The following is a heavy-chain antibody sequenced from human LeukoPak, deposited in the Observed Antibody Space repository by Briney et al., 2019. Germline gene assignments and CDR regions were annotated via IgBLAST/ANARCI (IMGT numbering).Heavy chain of an antibody. CDR2: ISSSSSYI. CDR3: ARDERERGLRSYSSSCYQH. V-gene: IGHV3-21*01. J-gene: IGHJ1*01. CDR1: GFTFSSYA. Sequence: PGRSLRLSCAASGFTFSSYAMNWVRQAPGKGLEWVSSISSSSSYIYYADSVKGRFTISRDNAKNSLYLQMNSLRAEDTAVYYCARDERERGLRSYSSSCYQHWGQGTLVTVSS. D-gene: IGHD6-13*01.